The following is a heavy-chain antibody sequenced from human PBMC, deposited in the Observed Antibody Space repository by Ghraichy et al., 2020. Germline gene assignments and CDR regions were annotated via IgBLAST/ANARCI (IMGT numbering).Heavy chain of an antibody. D-gene: IGHD3-10*01. Sequence: SCAASGFTFSSYAMTWVRQAPGKGLEWVSAISGSSGSPYYADSVKGRFTISRDNSKNTLYLQMNRLRAEDTAVYYCAKGQEYYYGSGSTAGGQGTLVTVSS. V-gene: IGHV3-23*01. J-gene: IGHJ4*02. CDR1: GFTFSSYA. CDR2: ISGSSGSP. CDR3: AKGQEYYYGSGSTA.